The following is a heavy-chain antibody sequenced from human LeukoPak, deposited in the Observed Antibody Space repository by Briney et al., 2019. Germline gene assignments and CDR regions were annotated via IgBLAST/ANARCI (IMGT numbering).Heavy chain of an antibody. V-gene: IGHV4-4*09. Sequence: SETLSLTCTVSGGSISSYYWSWIRQPLGRGLEWIGYIYTSGSTNYNPSLKSRVTISVDTSKNQFSLKLSSVTAADTAVYYCARHGGYYDRGHNWFDPWGQGTLVTVSS. D-gene: IGHD3-22*01. CDR3: ARHGGYYDRGHNWFDP. J-gene: IGHJ5*02. CDR1: GGSISSYY. CDR2: IYTSGST.